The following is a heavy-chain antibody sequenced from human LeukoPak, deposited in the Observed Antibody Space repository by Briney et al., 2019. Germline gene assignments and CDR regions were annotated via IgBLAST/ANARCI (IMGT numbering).Heavy chain of an antibody. V-gene: IGHV4-34*01. CDR2: INHSGST. CDR1: GGSISRYY. CDR3: ARGPTVQLWFGGWFDP. Sequence: KPSETLSPTCTVSGGSISRYYWGWIRQPPGEGLGWIGGINHSGSTNYNPSLKSRVTISVDTSKSQFSLKLSSVTAADTAVYYCARGPTVQLWFGGWFDPWGQGTLVTVSS. D-gene: IGHD3-10*01. J-gene: IGHJ5*02.